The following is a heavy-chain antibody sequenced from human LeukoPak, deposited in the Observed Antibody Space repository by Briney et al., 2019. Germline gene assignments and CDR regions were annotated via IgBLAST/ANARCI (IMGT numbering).Heavy chain of an antibody. D-gene: IGHD1-26*01. CDR3: AKETKVGKNLYYFDY. CDR2: LSWHSGSI. J-gene: IGHJ4*02. Sequence: GRSLRLSCVASGFKFNDYAMRWVRQAPGKGLEWVSGLSWHSGSIGYADSVKGRFIISRDNAKNSLYLEMNSLRPEDSALYYCAKETKVGKNLYYFDYWGRGTLVTVSS. V-gene: IGHV3-9*01. CDR1: GFKFNDYA.